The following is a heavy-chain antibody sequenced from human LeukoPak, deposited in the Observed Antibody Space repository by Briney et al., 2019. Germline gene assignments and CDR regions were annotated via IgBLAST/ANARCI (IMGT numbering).Heavy chain of an antibody. V-gene: IGHV1-69*04. D-gene: IGHD2-21*02. CDR2: IIPILGIA. CDR3: ARDNVVTDYYGMDV. J-gene: IGHJ6*02. Sequence: SVKVSCKASGGTFSSYAISWVRQAPGQGVEWMGRIIPILGIANYAQKFQGRVTITADKSTSTAYMELSSLRSEDTAVYYCARDNVVTDYYGMDVWGQGTTVTVSS. CDR1: GGTFSSYA.